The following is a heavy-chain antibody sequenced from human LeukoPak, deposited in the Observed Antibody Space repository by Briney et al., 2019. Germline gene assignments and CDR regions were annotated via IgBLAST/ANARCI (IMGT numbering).Heavy chain of an antibody. CDR2: IYTSGST. J-gene: IGHJ3*02. CDR3: ARDTYYYGSGRTFDI. D-gene: IGHD3-10*01. V-gene: IGHV4-61*02. CDR1: GGSISSGSYY. Sequence: SETLSLTCTVSGGSISSGSYYWSWIRQPAGKGLEWIGRIYTSGSTNYNPSLKSRVTISVDTSKNQFSLKLSSVTVADTAVYYCARDTYYYGSGRTFDIWGQGTMVTVSS.